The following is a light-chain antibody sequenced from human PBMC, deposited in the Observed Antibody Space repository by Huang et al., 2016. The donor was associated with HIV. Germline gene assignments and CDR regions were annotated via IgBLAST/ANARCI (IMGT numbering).Light chain of an antibody. CDR3: QQYNDWPPWYT. Sequence: IVMTQSPATLSVSPGERVTLSCRASRSVANNLAWYQQKIGQPPRLLIYGASTRATGSAARFSGSGSGTDFTLTISSRQSEDFAVYYCQQYNDWPPWYTFGQGTKLEIK. J-gene: IGKJ2*01. CDR1: RSVANN. V-gene: IGKV3-15*01. CDR2: GAS.